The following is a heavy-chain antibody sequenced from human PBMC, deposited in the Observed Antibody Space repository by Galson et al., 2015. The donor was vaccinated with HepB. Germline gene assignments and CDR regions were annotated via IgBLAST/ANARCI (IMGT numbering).Heavy chain of an antibody. J-gene: IGHJ1*01. V-gene: IGHV1-18*04. CDR3: ARDLAIERGYYYH. D-gene: IGHD3-22*01. Sequence: SVKVSCKASGYTFTDYGFSWVRQAPGQGLEWMAWISAYNDNNNSAQKFQGRLTMTTDTFTNTAYMVLRSLRSDDTALYYCARDLAIERGYYYHWGQGTLVTVSS. CDR1: GYTFTDYG. CDR2: ISAYNDNN.